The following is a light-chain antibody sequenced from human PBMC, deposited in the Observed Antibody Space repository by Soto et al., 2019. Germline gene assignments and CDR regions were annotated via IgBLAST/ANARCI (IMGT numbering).Light chain of an antibody. CDR1: SSNIGAGYD. Sequence: QSVLTQPPSVSGAPGQRVTISCTGSSSNIGAGYDVHWYQQLPGTAPKLLIYGNNNRPSGVPDRLSGSKSGTSASLAITGLQAEDEADYYCQSYDSSLSGWVFGGGTQLTVL. CDR3: QSYDSSLSGWV. J-gene: IGLJ3*02. CDR2: GNN. V-gene: IGLV1-40*01.